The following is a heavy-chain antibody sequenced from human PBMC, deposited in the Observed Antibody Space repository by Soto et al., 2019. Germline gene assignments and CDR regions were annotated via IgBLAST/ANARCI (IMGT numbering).Heavy chain of an antibody. J-gene: IGHJ6*02. CDR1: GGSISGYD. CDR3: ARDLWGYCGTDCYPLDV. CDR2: MYKTGST. V-gene: IGHV4-59*01. Sequence: TSETLSLTCPVSGGSISGYDWSWIRQPPGKGLEWIGYMYKTGSTVYNPSFKSRVTISVDTSKNQFSLKLNSVTAADTAVYYCARDLWGYCGTDCYPLDVWGQGTTVTVSS. D-gene: IGHD2-21*02.